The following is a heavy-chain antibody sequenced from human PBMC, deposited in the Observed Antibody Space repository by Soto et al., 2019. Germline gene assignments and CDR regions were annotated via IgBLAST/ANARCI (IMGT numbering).Heavy chain of an antibody. J-gene: IGHJ3*02. V-gene: IGHV3-23*01. D-gene: IGHD3-22*01. Sequence: HPGGSLRLSCAASGFTFSSYAMSWVRQAPGKGLEWVSAISGSGGSTYYADSVKGRFTISRDNSQNTLYLQMNSLRAEDTAVYYCAKETYGSRSYGIADYYDSSGPTDAFDIWGQGTMVTVSS. CDR1: GFTFSSYA. CDR2: ISGSGGST. CDR3: AKETYGSRSYGIADYYDSSGPTDAFDI.